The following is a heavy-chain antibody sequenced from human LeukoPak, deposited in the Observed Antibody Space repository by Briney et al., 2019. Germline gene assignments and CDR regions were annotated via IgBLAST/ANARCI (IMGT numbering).Heavy chain of an antibody. CDR2: IYYSGST. CDR1: GGSISMYY. V-gene: IGHV4-59*01. J-gene: IGHJ5*02. Sequence: KPSETLSLTCTVSGGSISMYYWSWVRQPPGKGLEWIGYIYYSGSTNYIPSLQSRVPISVDTSKNQFSLKLSSVTAADTAVYYCARLRRWFDPWGQGTLVTVSS. CDR3: ARLRRWFDP.